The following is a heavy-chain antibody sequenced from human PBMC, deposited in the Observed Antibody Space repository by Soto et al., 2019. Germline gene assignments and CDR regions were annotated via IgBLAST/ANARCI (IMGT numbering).Heavy chain of an antibody. CDR3: ARSRAARGSGSYYNP. CDR2: IHYNGDT. D-gene: IGHD3-10*01. J-gene: IGHJ4*02. V-gene: IGHV4-61*01. CDR1: GGSISSESYF. Sequence: PSETLSLTCTVSGGSISSESYFWSWIRQPPGKGLEWIGYIHYNGDTNSNPSLKSRVTISVDSSKNQFSLKLNSVTAADTAVYYCARSRAARGSGSYYNPWGQGALVTVSS.